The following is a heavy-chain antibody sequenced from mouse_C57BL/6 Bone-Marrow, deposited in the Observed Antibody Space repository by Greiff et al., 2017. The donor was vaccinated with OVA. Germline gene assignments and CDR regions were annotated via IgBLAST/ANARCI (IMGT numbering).Heavy chain of an antibody. D-gene: IGHD1-1*01. J-gene: IGHJ2*01. Sequence: QVQLQQSGAELARPGASVKLSCKASGYTFTSYGISWVKQRTGQGLEWIGEIYPRSGNTYYTEKFKGKATLTADKSSSTAYMELRSLTSEDSAVYFCARITTVVATSNYFDYWGQGTTLTVSS. CDR3: ARITTVVATSNYFDY. CDR2: IYPRSGNT. V-gene: IGHV1-81*01. CDR1: GYTFTSYG.